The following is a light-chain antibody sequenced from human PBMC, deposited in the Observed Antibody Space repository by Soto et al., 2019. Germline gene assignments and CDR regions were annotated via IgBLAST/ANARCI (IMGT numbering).Light chain of an antibody. Sequence: DIQMTQSPSSVSASVGDRVTITCRASQGLSSWLAWYQQKPGKAPKLLIYSGSSLQSGVSSRFSGSGGGTDFTLTISSLQPEDFATYYCQQANSLPITFGQGTRLEIK. CDR1: QGLSSW. V-gene: IGKV1D-12*01. CDR3: QQANSLPIT. CDR2: SGS. J-gene: IGKJ5*01.